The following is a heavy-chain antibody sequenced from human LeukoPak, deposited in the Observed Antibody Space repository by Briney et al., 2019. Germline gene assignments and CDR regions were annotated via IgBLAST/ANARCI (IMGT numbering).Heavy chain of an antibody. CDR3: ARDPSGSYAHFDY. V-gene: IGHV4-34*01. Sequence: SETLSLTCAVYGETFTGYYWTWIRQPPGKGLEWIADINHSGSTYYNPSLKSRVTISVDTSKNQFSLKLSSVTAADTAVYYCARDPSGSYAHFDYWGRGTLVTVSS. D-gene: IGHD3-22*01. J-gene: IGHJ4*02. CDR2: INHSGST. CDR1: GETFTGYY.